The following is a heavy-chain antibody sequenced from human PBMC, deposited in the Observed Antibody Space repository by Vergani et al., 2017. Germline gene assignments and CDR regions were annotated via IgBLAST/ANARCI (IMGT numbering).Heavy chain of an antibody. CDR1: GFTFRIYG. Sequence: QVQLVESGGGVVQPGGSLRLSCIASGFTFRIYGMHWVRQAPGKGLEWVAFIRYDGTKRFYGDSVKGRFTISRDNSQTTVFLQMNSLRADDSAVYYRTKAGQYDSDNFHDSWGQGALVTVAS. J-gene: IGHJ1*01. V-gene: IGHV3-30*02. D-gene: IGHD3-22*01. CDR2: IRYDGTKR. CDR3: TKAGQYDSDNFHDS.